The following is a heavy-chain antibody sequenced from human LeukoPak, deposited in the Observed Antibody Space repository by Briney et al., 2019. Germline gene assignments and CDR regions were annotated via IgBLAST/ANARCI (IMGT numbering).Heavy chain of an antibody. J-gene: IGHJ4*02. CDR3: ARGYGDFRVEGRYFHS. CDR1: DGSITNYD. D-gene: IGHD4-17*01. V-gene: IGHV4-59*01. Sequence: SETLSLTCTVSDGSITNYDWSWVRQPPGKGLEFIGHVHYSGTANYNPSLRSRVTISIDTSKKHFFLKLKSATAADTAVYFCARGYGDFRVEGRYFHSWGQGTLVTVSS. CDR2: VHYSGTA.